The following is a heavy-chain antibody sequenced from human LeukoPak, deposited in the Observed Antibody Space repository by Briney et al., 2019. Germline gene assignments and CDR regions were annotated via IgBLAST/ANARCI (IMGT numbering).Heavy chain of an antibody. J-gene: IGHJ4*02. V-gene: IGHV3-30-3*01. CDR2: ISYDGSNK. CDR1: GFTFGSYA. CDR3: AKGKIAAAGTFY. Sequence: GRSLRLSCAASGFTFGSYAMHWVRQAPGKGLEWVAVISYDGSNKYYADSVKGRFTISRDNSKNTLYLQMNSLRAEDTAVYYCAKGKIAAAGTFYWGQGTLVTVSS. D-gene: IGHD6-13*01.